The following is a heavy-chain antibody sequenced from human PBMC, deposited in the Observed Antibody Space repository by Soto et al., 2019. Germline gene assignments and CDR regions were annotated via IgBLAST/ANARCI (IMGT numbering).Heavy chain of an antibody. J-gene: IGHJ6*02. Sequence: SETLSLTCSVSGGSIRTYYWNWIRQPPGGXLEWIAYIHYSGVTNYSPSLRGRVSISIDRSNNEFSLKVSSVTAADTAVYYCARDRAEGSSSTPAGGMDVWGPGTTVTVFS. CDR1: GGSIRTYY. CDR3: ARDRAEGSSSTPAGGMDV. D-gene: IGHD6-6*01. V-gene: IGHV4-59*01. CDR2: IHYSGVT.